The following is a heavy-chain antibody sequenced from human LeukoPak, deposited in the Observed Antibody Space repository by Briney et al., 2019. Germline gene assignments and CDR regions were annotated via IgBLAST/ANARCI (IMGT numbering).Heavy chain of an antibody. CDR3: ARVPQVGAMNWFDP. V-gene: IGHV1-2*02. Sequence: GASVKVSCKASGYTFTGYYMHWVRQAPGQGLEWVGWINPNSGGTNYAQKFQGRVTMTRDTSISTAYMELSRLRSDDTAVYYCARVPQVGAMNWFDPWGQGTLVTVSS. CDR2: INPNSGGT. D-gene: IGHD2-2*01. J-gene: IGHJ5*02. CDR1: GYTFTGYY.